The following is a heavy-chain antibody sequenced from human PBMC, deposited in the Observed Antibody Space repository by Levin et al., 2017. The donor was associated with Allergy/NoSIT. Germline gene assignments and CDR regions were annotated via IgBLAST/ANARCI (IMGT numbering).Heavy chain of an antibody. D-gene: IGHD6-6*01. Sequence: GGSLRLSCAASGFTFSSYAMHWVRQAPGKGLEWVAVISYDGSNKYYADSVKGRFTISRDNSKNTLYLQMNSLRAEDTAVYYCARGQFFTAARPFDPWRQGTLVTVSS. V-gene: IGHV3-30-3*01. J-gene: IGHJ5*02. CDR3: ARGQFFTAARPFDP. CDR1: GFTFSSYA. CDR2: ISYDGSNK.